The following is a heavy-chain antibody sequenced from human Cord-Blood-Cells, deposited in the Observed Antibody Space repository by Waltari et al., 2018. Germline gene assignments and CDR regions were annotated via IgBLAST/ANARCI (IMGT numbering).Heavy chain of an antibody. J-gene: IGHJ3*02. CDR1: GGSISSSSYY. D-gene: IGHD3-10*01. CDR3: ASTYYYGSGSYYNHAFDI. Sequence: QLQLQESGPGLVKPSETLSLTCTVSGGSISSSSYYWGWIRQPPGTGLEWIGSIYYSGSTYYNPSLKSRVTISVDTSKNQFSLKLSSVTAADTAVYYCASTYYYGSGSYYNHAFDIWGQGTMVAVSS. CDR2: IYYSGST. V-gene: IGHV4-39*01.